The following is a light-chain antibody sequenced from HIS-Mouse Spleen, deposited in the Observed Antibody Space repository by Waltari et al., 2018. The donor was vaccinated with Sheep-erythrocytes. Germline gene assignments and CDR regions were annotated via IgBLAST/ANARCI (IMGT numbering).Light chain of an antibody. Sequence: QSALTQPPSASGSPGPSVTIPCTGTSSAVVGYNYVSWYQQHPGKAPKPMIYEVSKRPSGFPDRFSGSKSGNTASLTVSGLQAEDEADYYCSSYAGSNNWVFGGGTKLTVL. V-gene: IGLV2-8*01. J-gene: IGLJ3*02. CDR3: SSYAGSNNWV. CDR2: EVS. CDR1: SSAVVGYNY.